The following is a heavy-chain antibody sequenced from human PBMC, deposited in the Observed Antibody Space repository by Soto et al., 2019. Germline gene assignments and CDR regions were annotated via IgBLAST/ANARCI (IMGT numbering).Heavy chain of an antibody. CDR2: IYSGGST. J-gene: IGHJ4*02. CDR3: ARGYDSSGFYYDY. V-gene: IGHV3-66*01. CDR1: GFTVSNNY. D-gene: IGHD3-22*01. Sequence: EVQLVESGGGLVQPGGSLRLSCAASGFTVSNNYMTWVRQAPGKGLERVSVIYSGGSTYYADSVKGRFTLSRDNSKNTLYLQMNSLRAEDTAVYYCARGYDSSGFYYDYWGQGTLVTVSS.